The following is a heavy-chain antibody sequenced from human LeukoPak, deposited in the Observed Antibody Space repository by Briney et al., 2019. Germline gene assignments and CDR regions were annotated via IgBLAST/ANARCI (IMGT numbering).Heavy chain of an antibody. CDR2: ISSSSSYI. CDR3: AIDYDILTGDPPYFDP. D-gene: IGHD3-9*01. CDR1: GFTFSSYS. Sequence: GGSLRLSCAASGFTFSSYSLNWVRQAPGKGLEWVSSISSSSSYIYYADSVKGRFTISRDNVKNELYLKINILKARSTAVDYCAIDYDILTGDPPYFDPWGQGTLVTVSS. V-gene: IGHV3-21*01. J-gene: IGHJ5*02.